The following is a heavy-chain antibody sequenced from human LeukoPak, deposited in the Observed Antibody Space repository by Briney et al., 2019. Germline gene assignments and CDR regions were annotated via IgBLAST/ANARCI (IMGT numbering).Heavy chain of an antibody. V-gene: IGHV4-39*07. J-gene: IGHJ4*02. CDR1: GGSISSSSHY. CDR2: IYYSGSA. CDR3: ARVGSPVYYFDY. Sequence: SETLSLTCTVSGGSISSSSHYWGWIRQPPGKGLEWIGSIYYSGSAYYNPSLESRVTISVDTSKNQFSLKLSSVTAADTAVYYCARVGSPVYYFDYWGQGTLVTVSS.